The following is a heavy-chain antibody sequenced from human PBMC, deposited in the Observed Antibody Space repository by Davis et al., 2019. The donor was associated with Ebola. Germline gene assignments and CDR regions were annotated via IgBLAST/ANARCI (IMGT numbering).Heavy chain of an antibody. Sequence: GESLKISCKGSGYSFTSYWIGWVRQMPGKGLEWMGIIYPGDSDTRYSPSFQGQVTISADRSISTAYLQWSSLKASDTAMYYCARPGISSGWSYYFDYWGQGTLVTVSS. J-gene: IGHJ4*02. CDR1: GYSFTSYW. CDR3: ARPGISSGWSYYFDY. D-gene: IGHD6-19*01. V-gene: IGHV5-51*01. CDR2: IYPGDSDT.